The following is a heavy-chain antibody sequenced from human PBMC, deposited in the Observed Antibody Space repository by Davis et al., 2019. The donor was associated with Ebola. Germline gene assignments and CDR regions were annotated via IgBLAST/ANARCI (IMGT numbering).Heavy chain of an antibody. CDR2: ISGSGGST. V-gene: IGHV3-23*01. CDR3: AKDGVSRGYSYGYVDY. J-gene: IGHJ4*02. D-gene: IGHD5-18*01. Sequence: GGSLRLSCAASGFTFSSYAMSWVRQAPGKGLEWVSVISGSGGSTYYADSVKGRFTISRDNSKNTLYLQMNSLRAEDTAVYYCAKDGVSRGYSYGYVDYWGQGTLVTVSS. CDR1: GFTFSSYA.